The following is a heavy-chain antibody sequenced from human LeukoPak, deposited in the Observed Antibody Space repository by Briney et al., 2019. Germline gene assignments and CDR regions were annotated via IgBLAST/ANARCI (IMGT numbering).Heavy chain of an antibody. CDR3: ATGVEDCSITSCYGYYFDY. CDR1: GYTLTELS. Sequence: ASVKVSCKVSGYTLTELSMHWVRQAPGKGLEWMGGFDPEDGETIYAQKFQGRVTMTEDTSTDTAYMELSSLRSEDTAVYYCATGVEDCSITSCYGYYFDYWGQGTLVTVSS. CDR2: FDPEDGET. D-gene: IGHD2-2*01. V-gene: IGHV1-24*01. J-gene: IGHJ4*02.